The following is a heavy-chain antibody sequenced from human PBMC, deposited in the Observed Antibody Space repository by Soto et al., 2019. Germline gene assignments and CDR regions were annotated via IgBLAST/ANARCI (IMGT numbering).Heavy chain of an antibody. Sequence: PSETLSPTCAVYGGSFSGYYWSWIRQPPGKGLEWTGEINHSGSTNYNPSLKSRVTISVDTSKNQFSLKLSSVTAADTAVYYCARGNSGRGQLRARNTHAKYYYYYYGMDVWGQGTTVTVSS. D-gene: IGHD3-10*01. J-gene: IGHJ6*02. CDR2: INHSGST. CDR3: ARGNSGRGQLRARNTHAKYYYYYYGMDV. CDR1: GGSFSGYY. V-gene: IGHV4-34*01.